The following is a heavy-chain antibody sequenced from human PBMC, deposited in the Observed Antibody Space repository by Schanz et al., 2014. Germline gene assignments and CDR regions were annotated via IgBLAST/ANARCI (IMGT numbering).Heavy chain of an antibody. D-gene: IGHD2-15*01. CDR1: GFTLSNSD. Sequence: EVPLVESGGGLVQPGGSLRLSCAASGFTLSNSDMHWVRQGTGKGLEWVSTIGYLGDTYYPDSVKGRFTVSRDNSKNILYLQMNSLRAEDTAVYYCAKARRKSNCSGGRCFHYSYYGMDVWGQGTTVTVSS. J-gene: IGHJ6*02. CDR3: AKARRKSNCSGGRCFHYSYYGMDV. CDR2: IGYLGDT. V-gene: IGHV3-13*01.